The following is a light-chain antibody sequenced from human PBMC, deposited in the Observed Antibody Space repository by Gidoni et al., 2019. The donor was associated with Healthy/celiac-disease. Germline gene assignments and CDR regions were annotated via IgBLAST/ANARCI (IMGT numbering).Light chain of an antibody. CDR1: ALPKQY. Sequence: SYELTQPPSVSVSPGQTARITCSGDALPKQYAYWYEQKPGQAPVLVIYKDSERPSGIPGRFSGSSSGTTVTLTISGVQAEDEADYYCQSADSSGTYRGVFGGGTTLTVL. J-gene: IGLJ2*01. CDR2: KDS. V-gene: IGLV3-25*03. CDR3: QSADSSGTYRGV.